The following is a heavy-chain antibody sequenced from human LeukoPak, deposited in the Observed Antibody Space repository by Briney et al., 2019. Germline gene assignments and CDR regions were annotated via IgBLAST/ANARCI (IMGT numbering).Heavy chain of an antibody. CDR1: GVSISSSNSY. J-gene: IGHJ5*02. V-gene: IGHV4-39*01. CDR2: IYYSGNT. CDR3: ARAYSSSWYFNWFDP. D-gene: IGHD6-13*01. Sequence: SETLSLTCTVSGVSISSSNSYWGWIRQPPGKGLEWIGSIYYSGNTYYNASLKSQVSISIDTSKNQFSLRLTSVTAADTAVYYCARAYSSSWYFNWFDPWGQGTLVTVSS.